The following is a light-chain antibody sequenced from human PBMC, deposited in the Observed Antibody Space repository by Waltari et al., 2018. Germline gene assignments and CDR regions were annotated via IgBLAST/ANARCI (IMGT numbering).Light chain of an antibody. J-gene: IGLJ1*01. CDR3: CSYAGLGIYV. Sequence: QSGLTQPASVSGSPGQSITISCPGTSSDVGNYNLVSWYQQYPGKAPKLMVYEVTKWTSGVSDRFSGSKSGNTASLTIYGLQSEDEADYYCCSYAGLGIYVFGTGTKVTVL. V-gene: IGLV2-23*02. CDR2: EVT. CDR1: SSDVGNYNL.